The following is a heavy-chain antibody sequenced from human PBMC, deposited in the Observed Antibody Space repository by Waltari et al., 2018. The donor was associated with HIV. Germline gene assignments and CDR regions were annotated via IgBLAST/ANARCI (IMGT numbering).Heavy chain of an antibody. CDR3: ARASPDIVATIKHYGMDV. V-gene: IGHV3-74*01. CDR1: GFTFSSYW. CDR2: INSDGRST. Sequence: EVQLVESGGGLVQPGGSLRLSCAASGFTFSSYWMHWVRQAPGKGLVWVSRINSDGRSTSYADSVKGRFTISRDNAKNTLYLQMNSLRAEDTAVYYCARASPDIVATIKHYGMDVWGQGTTVTVSS. D-gene: IGHD5-12*01. J-gene: IGHJ6*02.